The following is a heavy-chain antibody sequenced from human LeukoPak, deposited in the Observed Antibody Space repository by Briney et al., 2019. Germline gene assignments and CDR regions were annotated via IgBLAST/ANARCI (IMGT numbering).Heavy chain of an antibody. D-gene: IGHD3-10*01. J-gene: IGHJ4*02. V-gene: IGHV4-39*07. CDR1: GGSISSSSYY. CDR3: ARSLLLWFGESRKASFDY. Sequence: SETLSLTCTVSGGSISSSSYYWGWIRQPPGKGLEWIGSIYYSGSTYYNPSLKSRVTISVDTSKNQFSLKLSSVTAADTAVYYCARSLLLWFGESRKASFDYWGQGTLVTVSS. CDR2: IYYSGST.